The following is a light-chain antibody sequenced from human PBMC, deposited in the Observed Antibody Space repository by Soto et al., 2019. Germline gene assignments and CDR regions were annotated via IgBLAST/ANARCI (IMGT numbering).Light chain of an antibody. J-gene: IGKJ1*01. CDR1: QSVTSNY. CDR2: AAS. Sequence: EVVLTQSPGTVSLSPGERATLSCRASQSVTSNYLAWYQQKPGKAPRLLIYAASSRATGIPDRFSGSGSGTDFTLSISRLEPEDVAVYYCQQYGSSVTWTFGQGTKVEIK. CDR3: QQYGSSVTWT. V-gene: IGKV3-20*01.